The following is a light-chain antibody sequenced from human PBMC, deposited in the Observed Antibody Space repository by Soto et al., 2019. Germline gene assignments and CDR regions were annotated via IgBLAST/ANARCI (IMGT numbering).Light chain of an antibody. Sequence: QSALTQPRSVSGSPGQLVTISCTGTSTTVGDSNYVSWYQQQPDKAPRLIIYDVTKRPSGVPDRFSGSKSDNTASLTISGLQAEDEADYYCCSYTGAYTHVVFGGGTTLTVL. CDR2: DVT. CDR3: CSYTGAYTHVV. V-gene: IGLV2-11*01. J-gene: IGLJ2*01. CDR1: STTVGDSNY.